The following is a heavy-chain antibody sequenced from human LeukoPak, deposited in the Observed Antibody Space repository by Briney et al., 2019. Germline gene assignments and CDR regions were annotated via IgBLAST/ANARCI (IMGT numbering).Heavy chain of an antibody. CDR1: GGSISSGSYY. J-gene: IGHJ3*02. Sequence: SETLSLTCTVSGGSISSGSYYWSWIRQPAGKGLEWIGRIYTSGSTNYNPSLKSRVTISVDTSKNQFSLKLSSVTAADTAVYYCARGGGTAFDIWGQGTMVTVSS. V-gene: IGHV4-61*02. CDR3: ARGGGTAFDI. CDR2: IYTSGST. D-gene: IGHD6-13*01.